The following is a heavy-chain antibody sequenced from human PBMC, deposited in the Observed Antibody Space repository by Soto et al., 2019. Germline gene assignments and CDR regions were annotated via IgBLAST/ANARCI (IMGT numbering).Heavy chain of an antibody. Sequence: GGSLRLSCAASGFTFSSYAMSWVRQAPGKGLEWVSAISGSGGSTYYADSVKGRFTISRDNSKNTLYLQMNSLRAEDTAVYYCAKLGRDYVWGSYPQIDWFDPWGQGTLVTVSS. CDR2: ISGSGGST. V-gene: IGHV3-23*01. J-gene: IGHJ5*02. CDR3: AKLGRDYVWGSYPQIDWFDP. CDR1: GFTFSSYA. D-gene: IGHD3-16*02.